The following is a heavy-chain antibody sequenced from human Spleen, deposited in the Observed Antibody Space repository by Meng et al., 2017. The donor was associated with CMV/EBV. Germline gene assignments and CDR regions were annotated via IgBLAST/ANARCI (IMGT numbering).Heavy chain of an antibody. Sequence: GESLKISCKGSGDSFLMYWIVWVRQMPGKGLEWMGVIYPGDSDTRYSPSFQGQVTISADMSINTAYLQWSSLKASDTAMYYCARRGYCSSTSCPPYYYGMDVWGQGTTVTVSS. CDR2: IYPGDSDT. J-gene: IGHJ6*02. D-gene: IGHD2-2*01. CDR3: ARRGYCSSTSCPPYYYGMDV. CDR1: GDSFLMYW. V-gene: IGHV5-51*01.